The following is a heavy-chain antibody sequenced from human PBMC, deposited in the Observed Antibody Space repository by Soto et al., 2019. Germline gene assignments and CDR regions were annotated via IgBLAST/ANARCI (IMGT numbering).Heavy chain of an antibody. CDR3: ARHGLYYEPPSPLDPPVAPRYSAPASSHYRGLDV. J-gene: IGHJ6*02. CDR1: GLSFGSYR. V-gene: IGHV3-48*02. D-gene: IGHD3-16*01. Sequence: GGSLRLSCAASGLSFGSYRMNWVRQAPGKGLEWVSYISSSSSTMYYADSVKGRFTISRDNAKNSLFLQMNSLRDEDTAVYYCARHGLYYEPPSPLDPPVAPRYSAPASSHYRGLDVWGQGTTVTVSS. CDR2: ISSSSSTM.